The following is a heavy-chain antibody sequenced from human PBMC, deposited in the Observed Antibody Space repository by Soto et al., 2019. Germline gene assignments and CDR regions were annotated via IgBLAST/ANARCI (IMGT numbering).Heavy chain of an antibody. Sequence: QVQLVESGGGVVQPGRSLRLSCAASGCTFSSYAMYWVRQAPGKGLEWVAVISYDGNNKYYADSVKGRFTISRDNSKNTLYLQMNSLRAEDTAVYYCARAGCDGGSCYTLVGLRYGMDVWGQGTTVTVSS. CDR2: ISYDGNNK. CDR3: ARAGCDGGSCYTLVGLRYGMDV. V-gene: IGHV3-30-3*01. D-gene: IGHD2-15*01. J-gene: IGHJ6*02. CDR1: GCTFSSYA.